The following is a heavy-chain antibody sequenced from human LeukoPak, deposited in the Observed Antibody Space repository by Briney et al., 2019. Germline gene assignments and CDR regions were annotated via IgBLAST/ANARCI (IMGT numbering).Heavy chain of an antibody. CDR1: GFTFSSYA. CDR3: ATRGGWHDD. D-gene: IGHD6-19*01. J-gene: IGHJ4*02. Sequence: PGGSLRLSCAASGFTFSSYAMSWVRQAPGKGLEWVSAISGSGGSTYYADSVKGRFTIPRDDSKNTLYLQMNSLRAEDTAVYYCATRGGWHDDWGQGTLVTVSS. CDR2: ISGSGGST. V-gene: IGHV3-23*01.